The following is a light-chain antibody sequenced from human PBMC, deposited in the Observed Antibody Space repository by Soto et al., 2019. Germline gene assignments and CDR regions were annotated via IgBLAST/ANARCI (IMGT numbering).Light chain of an antibody. CDR1: QSISSW. CDR3: QQYGSYPWT. J-gene: IGKJ1*01. Sequence: DLQMTQSPSTLSASIGDRVRITCRASQSISSWLAWYQQKPGKAPNLLIYKASSLESGVPSRFSGSGSGTEFTLTISSLQPDDFATYYCQQYGSYPWTFGQGTKVEIK. V-gene: IGKV1-5*03. CDR2: KAS.